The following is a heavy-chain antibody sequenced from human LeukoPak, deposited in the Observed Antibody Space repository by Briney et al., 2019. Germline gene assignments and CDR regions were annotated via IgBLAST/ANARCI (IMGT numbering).Heavy chain of an antibody. V-gene: IGHV4-34*01. CDR2: INHSGST. Sequence: SETLSLTCAVYGGSFSGYYWSWIRQPPGKGLEWIGEINHSGSTNYNPSLKSRVTISVDTSKNQFSLKLSSVTAADTAAYYCARGGRITMVRGVIINRSVDYWGQGTLVTVSS. CDR1: GGSFSGYY. J-gene: IGHJ4*02. D-gene: IGHD3-10*01. CDR3: ARGGRITMVRGVIINRSVDY.